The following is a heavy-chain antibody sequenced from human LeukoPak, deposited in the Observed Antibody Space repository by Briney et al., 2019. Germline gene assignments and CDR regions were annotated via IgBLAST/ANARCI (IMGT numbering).Heavy chain of an antibody. CDR1: GFTFNSYA. V-gene: IGHV3-64D*06. D-gene: IGHD2-15*01. J-gene: IGHJ4*02. CDR2: IRSNGGST. CDR3: VKDRRLDYSRFDC. Sequence: GGPVRLSCSASGFTFNSYAMHWVRQAPGKGLEYVSGIRSNGGSTYYADSVKGRFTISRDNSKNTLYLQMSSLRAEDTAVYYCVKDRRLDYSRFDCWGQGTLDPVSS.